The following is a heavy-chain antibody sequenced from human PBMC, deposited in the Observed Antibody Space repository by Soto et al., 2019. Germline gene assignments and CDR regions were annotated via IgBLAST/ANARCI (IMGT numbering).Heavy chain of an antibody. CDR1: GGSISSGGSY. Sequence: PSETLSLTCTVSGGSISSGGSYWSWIRQPSGEGLYLIGYIYHSGGTSYPPSLKCRVTIPLETSKNRFSVRLKLVPAADTAVYFCAGGGWSDYYDSGGLVWWVWGQETLVTVSS. CDR3: AGGGWSDYYDSGGLVWWV. D-gene: IGHD3-22*01. CDR2: IYHSGGT. J-gene: IGHJ4*02. V-gene: IGHV4-31*03.